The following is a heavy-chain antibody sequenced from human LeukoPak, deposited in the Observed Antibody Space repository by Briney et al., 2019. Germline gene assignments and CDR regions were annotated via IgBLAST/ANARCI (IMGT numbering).Heavy chain of an antibody. D-gene: IGHD2-2*01. CDR2: ISYDGSNK. Sequence: GRSLRLSCAASGFTFSSYGMHWVRQAPGKGLEWVAVISYDGSNKYYADSVKGRFTISRDNSKNTLYLQMNSLRAEDTAVYYCAKDLYCSSTSCAIDYWGQGTLVTVPS. V-gene: IGHV3-30*18. J-gene: IGHJ4*02. CDR3: AKDLYCSSTSCAIDY. CDR1: GFTFSSYG.